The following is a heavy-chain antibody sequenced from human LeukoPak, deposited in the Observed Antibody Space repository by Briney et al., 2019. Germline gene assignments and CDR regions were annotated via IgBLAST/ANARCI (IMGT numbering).Heavy chain of an antibody. CDR1: GGSISGYY. J-gene: IGHJ6*03. V-gene: IGHV4-59*01. D-gene: IGHD4-17*01. CDR3: ARGLKTYGDYFYYYYYMDV. Sequence: SETLSLTCTVSGGSISGYYWSWIRQPPGKGLEWIGYIYYSGSTNYNPSLKSRVTISVDTSKNQFSLKLSSVTAADTAVYYCARGLKTYGDYFYYYYYMDVWGKGTTVTVSS. CDR2: IYYSGST.